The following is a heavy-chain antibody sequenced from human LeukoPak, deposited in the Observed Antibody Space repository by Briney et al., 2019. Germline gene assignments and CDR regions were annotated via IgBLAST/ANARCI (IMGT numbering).Heavy chain of an antibody. CDR2: IKQDGSEK. J-gene: IGHJ6*03. D-gene: IGHD1-26*01. CDR3: ARGHRGSYYVVFHYYYMDV. V-gene: IGHV3-7*04. Sequence: GGSLRLSCAASGFTFSSYWMSWVRQAPGKGLEWVANIKQDGSEKYYVDSVKGRFTISRDNAKNSLYLQMHSLRAEDTAVYYCARGHRGSYYVVFHYYYMDVWGKGTTVTVSS. CDR1: GFTFSSYW.